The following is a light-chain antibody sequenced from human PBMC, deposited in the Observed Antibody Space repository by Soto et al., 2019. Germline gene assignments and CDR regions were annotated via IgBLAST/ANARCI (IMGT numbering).Light chain of an antibody. CDR1: SSDVGGYNY. J-gene: IGLJ2*01. CDR2: EVS. Sequence: QSALTQPPSASGSPGQSVTISCTGTSSDVGGYNYVSWYQQHPGKAPKLMIYEVSKRPSGVPDRFSGSKSGNTASLTVSGRQAEDEGDYYCSSYAGGNNLVFGGGTKVTVL. CDR3: SSYAGGNNLV. V-gene: IGLV2-8*01.